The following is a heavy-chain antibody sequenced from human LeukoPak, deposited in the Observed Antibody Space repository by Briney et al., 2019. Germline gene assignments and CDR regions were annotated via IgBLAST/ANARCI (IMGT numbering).Heavy chain of an antibody. J-gene: IGHJ4*02. CDR1: GFTFSGSA. CDR2: IRSKANSYAT. V-gene: IGHV3-73*01. Sequence: GGSLKLSCAASGFTFSGSAMHWVRQASGKGLEWVGRIRSKANSYATAYAASVKGRFTISRDDSKNTAYLQMNSLKTEDTAVYYCRGVGSSSGRDYWGQGTLVTVSS. D-gene: IGHD3-10*01. CDR3: RGVGSSSGRDY.